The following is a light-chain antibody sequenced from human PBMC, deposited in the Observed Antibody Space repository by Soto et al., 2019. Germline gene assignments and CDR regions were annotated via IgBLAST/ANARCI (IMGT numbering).Light chain of an antibody. CDR3: SSYTSSSTLS. CDR1: SSDVGGYNY. V-gene: IGLV2-14*01. J-gene: IGLJ2*01. Sequence: QSALTQPASVSGSPGQSITISCTGTSSDVGGYNYVSWYQQHPGKAPKLMIYDVSNRPSGVSNRFSGSKSGNTASLTISGLQAEDEAAYYCSSYTSSSTLSFGGGTKLTVL. CDR2: DVS.